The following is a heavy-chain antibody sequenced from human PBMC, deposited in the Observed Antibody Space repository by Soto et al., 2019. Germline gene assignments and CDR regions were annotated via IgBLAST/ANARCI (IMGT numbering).Heavy chain of an antibody. Sequence: GGSLRLSCAASGFTFSSYGLHWVRQAPGKGLEWVALISYDGSNKYYADSVEGRFTISRDNSKNTLYLQMNSLRAEDTAMYYCAKDAPYYYDSSGYYGPFDYWGQGPRVTVS. CDR1: GFTFSSYG. J-gene: IGHJ4*02. D-gene: IGHD3-22*01. CDR2: ISYDGSNK. CDR3: AKDAPYYYDSSGYYGPFDY. V-gene: IGHV3-30*18.